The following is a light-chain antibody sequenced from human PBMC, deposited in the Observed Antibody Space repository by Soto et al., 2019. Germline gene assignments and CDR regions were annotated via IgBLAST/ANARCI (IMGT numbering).Light chain of an antibody. J-gene: IGLJ2*01. CDR2: GNS. CDR1: SSNIGAGYD. CDR3: QSCGSSLSVV. V-gene: IGLV1-40*01. Sequence: QSVLTQPPSVSGAPGQRVTISCTGSSSNIGAGYDVHWYQQLPGTAPKLLIYGNSNRPSGVPDRFSGSKSGTSASLAITGLQDEDEADYYCQSCGSSLSVVFGGGTQLTVL.